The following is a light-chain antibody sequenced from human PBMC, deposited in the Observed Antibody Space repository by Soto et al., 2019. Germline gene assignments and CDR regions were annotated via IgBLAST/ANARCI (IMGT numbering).Light chain of an antibody. CDR2: KAS. Sequence: DIQMTQSPSTLSASVGDRVTNTCRASQSISSWLAWYQQKPGKAPNLLIYKASSLESGVPSRFSGSGSGTEFTLTISSLQPDDFATYYCQQYNSYSLTFGGGTKVEIK. V-gene: IGKV1-5*03. J-gene: IGKJ4*01. CDR3: QQYNSYSLT. CDR1: QSISSW.